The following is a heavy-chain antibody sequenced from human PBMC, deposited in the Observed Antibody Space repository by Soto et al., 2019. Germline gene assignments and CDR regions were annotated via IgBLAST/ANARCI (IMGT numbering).Heavy chain of an antibody. D-gene: IGHD6-6*01. V-gene: IGHV4-31*03. CDR3: AREGAAPYYYYGMDV. CDR1: GGSISSGDYY. CDR2: IYYSGST. Sequence: PSETLSLTCTVSGGSISSGDYYWSWIRQHPGKGLEWIGFIYYSGSTYYNPSLKSRVTISVDTSKNQFSLKLSSVTAADTAVYNCAREGAAPYYYYGMDVWGQGTTVTVSS. J-gene: IGHJ6*02.